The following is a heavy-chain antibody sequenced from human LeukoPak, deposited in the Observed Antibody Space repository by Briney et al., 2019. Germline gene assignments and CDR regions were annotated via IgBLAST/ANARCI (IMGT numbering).Heavy chain of an antibody. CDR1: GFTFSSSG. J-gene: IGHJ4*02. Sequence: GRSLRLSCVASGFTFSSSGIHWVRQAPGKGLEWVAAISFDGNNKYYTDSVKGRFTISRDNSKNTVFLQMNSLKPEDTAVYYCAKVHSYGWLHNFDYWGQGTLVTVSS. CDR3: AKVHSYGWLHNFDY. D-gene: IGHD5-24*01. V-gene: IGHV3-30*18. CDR2: ISFDGNNK.